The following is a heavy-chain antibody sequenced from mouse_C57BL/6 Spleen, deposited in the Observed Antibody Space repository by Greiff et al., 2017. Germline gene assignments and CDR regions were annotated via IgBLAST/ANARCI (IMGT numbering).Heavy chain of an antibody. Sequence: QVQLQQSGPELVKPGASVKISCKASGYAFSSSWMNWVKQRPGKGLEWIGRIYPGDGDTNYNGEFKGKATLTADKSSSTAYMQLSSLTSEDSAVYYCARSRLFFDYWGQGTTLTVSS. CDR3: ARSRLFFDY. CDR2: IYPGDGDT. V-gene: IGHV1-82*01. CDR1: GYAFSSSW. J-gene: IGHJ2*01.